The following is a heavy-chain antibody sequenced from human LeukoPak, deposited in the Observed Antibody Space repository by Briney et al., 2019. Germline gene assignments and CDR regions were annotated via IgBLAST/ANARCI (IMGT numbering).Heavy chain of an antibody. Sequence: GGSLRLSCTVSGFTVSSNSMSWVRQAPGKGLEWVSLIYSDNTHYSDSATGRFTISRDNSKNTLYLQMNSLRAEDTAVYYCARDRPQQWLVRGQRGYYYYMDVWGKGTTVTISS. J-gene: IGHJ6*03. CDR1: GFTVSSNS. V-gene: IGHV3-53*01. CDR2: IYSDNT. CDR3: ARDRPQQWLVRGQRGYYYYMDV. D-gene: IGHD6-19*01.